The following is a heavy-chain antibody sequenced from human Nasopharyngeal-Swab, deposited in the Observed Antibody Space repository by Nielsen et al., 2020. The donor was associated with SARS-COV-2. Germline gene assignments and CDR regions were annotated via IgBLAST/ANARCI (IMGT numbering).Heavy chain of an antibody. V-gene: IGHV4-59*01. Sequence: WIRQSPGKGLEWIGYIYYSGSTNYNPSLKSRVTISVDTSKNQFSLKLSSVTAADTAVYYCARGGLGVYDSSGYYYLTYWGQGTLVTVSS. J-gene: IGHJ4*02. CDR2: IYYSGST. D-gene: IGHD3-22*01. CDR3: ARGGLGVYDSSGYYYLTY.